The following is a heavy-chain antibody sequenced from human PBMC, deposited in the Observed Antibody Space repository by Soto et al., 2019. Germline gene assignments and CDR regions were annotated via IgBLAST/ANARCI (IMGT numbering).Heavy chain of an antibody. Sequence: ASVKVSCKASGYTFTSYGISWVRQAPGQGLEWMGWISAYNGNTNYAQKLQGRVTMTTDTSTSTAYMELRSLRSDDTAVYYCAREMHCSGGSCYSGLGFDPWGQGTLVTSPQ. CDR1: GYTFTSYG. CDR3: AREMHCSGGSCYSGLGFDP. J-gene: IGHJ5*02. CDR2: ISAYNGNT. V-gene: IGHV1-18*04. D-gene: IGHD2-15*01.